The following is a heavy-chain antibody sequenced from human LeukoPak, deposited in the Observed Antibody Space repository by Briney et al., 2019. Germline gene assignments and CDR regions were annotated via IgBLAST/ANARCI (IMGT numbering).Heavy chain of an antibody. V-gene: IGHV3-33*01. CDR3: GRVSGYSYGLPHYYYYYGMDV. CDR1: GFTFSSYG. Sequence: GGSLRLSCAASGFTFSSYGMHWVRQAAGKELEWVAGIWYDGSNEYYADSVKGRFTISRDNSKNTLYLQMNSLRAEDTAVYYCGRVSGYSYGLPHYYYYYGMDVWGQGTTVTVSS. J-gene: IGHJ6*02. CDR2: IWYDGSNE. D-gene: IGHD5-18*01.